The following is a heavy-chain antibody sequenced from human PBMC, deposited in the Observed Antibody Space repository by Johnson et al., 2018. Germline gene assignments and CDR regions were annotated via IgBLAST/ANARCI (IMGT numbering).Heavy chain of an antibody. V-gene: IGHV3-30*03. CDR1: AFTFSNYG. CDR2: VSSDGTNE. J-gene: IGHJ2*01. CDR3: ARGATIGWIDL. D-gene: IGHD5-24*01. Sequence: QVQLQESGGGVVQPGRSLRLSCTASAFTFSNYGMHWVRQAPGKGLEWVAVVSSDGTNEFYADSVKGRFTISRDNAKNSLYLQMNSLRDDDTAVYYWARGATIGWIDLWGRGTLVTVSS.